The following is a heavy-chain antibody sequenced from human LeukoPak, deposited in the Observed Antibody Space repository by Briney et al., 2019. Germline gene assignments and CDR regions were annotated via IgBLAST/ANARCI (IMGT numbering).Heavy chain of an antibody. Sequence: GGSLRLSCAASGFTFGRYTMSWVPEAPGKGLERVSGITHGGDSTDYADSVKGRFTITRDNSKNTLYLQMNSLRAEDTAVYYCAKGACTSTSCPSEYWGQGTLVTVSS. D-gene: IGHD2-2*01. CDR2: ITHGGDST. V-gene: IGHV3-23*01. CDR3: AKGACTSTSCPSEY. J-gene: IGHJ4*02. CDR1: GFTFGRYT.